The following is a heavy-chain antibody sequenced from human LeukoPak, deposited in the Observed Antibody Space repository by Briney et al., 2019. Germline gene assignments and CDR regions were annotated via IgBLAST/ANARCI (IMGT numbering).Heavy chain of an antibody. CDR1: GFTVSFNY. D-gene: IGHD2-15*01. CDR3: ARDPSGGSYYYGMDV. Sequence: GGSLRLSCAASGFTVSFNYMSWVRQAPGKGLEWISVIYSGGSTYYADSVKGRFTISRVNSKNTVYLQMDSLRVEDTAIYYCARDPSGGSYYYGMDVWGQGTTVTVSS. CDR2: IYSGGST. V-gene: IGHV3-53*01. J-gene: IGHJ6*02.